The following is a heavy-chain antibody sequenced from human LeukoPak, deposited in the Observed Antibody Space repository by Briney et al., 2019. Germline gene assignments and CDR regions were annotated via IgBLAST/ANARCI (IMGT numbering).Heavy chain of an antibody. Sequence: GGSLRLSCAASGFTFDDYAMHWVRQAPGKGLEWVSLISWNGGSTYYADSVKGRFTISRDNSKNSLYLQMNSLRAEDTAVYYCARDSSWHVPVPENPVAFDYWGQGTLVTVSS. V-gene: IGHV3-43D*03. CDR2: ISWNGGST. CDR3: ARDSSWHVPVPENPVAFDY. J-gene: IGHJ4*02. D-gene: IGHD6-13*01. CDR1: GFTFDDYA.